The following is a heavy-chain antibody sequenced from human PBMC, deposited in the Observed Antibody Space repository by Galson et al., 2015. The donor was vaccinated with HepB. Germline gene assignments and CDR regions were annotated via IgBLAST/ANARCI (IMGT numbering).Heavy chain of an antibody. CDR3: ARAWYSSSWYVFDY. CDR2: IKQDGSEK. Sequence: SLRLSCAASGFTFSSYWMSWVRQAPGKGLEWVANIKQDGSEKYYVDSVKGRFTISRDNAKNSLYLQMNSLRAEDTAVYYCARAWYSSSWYVFDYWGQGTLVTVSS. J-gene: IGHJ4*02. CDR1: GFTFSSYW. V-gene: IGHV3-7*03. D-gene: IGHD6-13*01.